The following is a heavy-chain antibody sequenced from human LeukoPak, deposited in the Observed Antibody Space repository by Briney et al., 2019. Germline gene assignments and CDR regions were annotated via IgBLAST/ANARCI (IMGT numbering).Heavy chain of an antibody. Sequence: GGSLRLSCAASGFTFSSYGMHWVRQAPGKGLEWVAFIRYDGSHKYYADSVKGRFTISRDNSKNTLYLQMNSLRAEDTAVYYCARDRIQLWLLHYWGQGTLVTVSS. V-gene: IGHV3-30*02. CDR2: IRYDGSHK. CDR3: ARDRIQLWLLHY. CDR1: GFTFSSYG. D-gene: IGHD5-18*01. J-gene: IGHJ4*02.